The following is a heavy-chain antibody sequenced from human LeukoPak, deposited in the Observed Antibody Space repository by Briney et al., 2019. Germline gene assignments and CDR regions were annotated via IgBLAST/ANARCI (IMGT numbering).Heavy chain of an antibody. J-gene: IGHJ6*03. CDR1: GGSISSSSYY. D-gene: IGHD2/OR15-2a*01. V-gene: IGHV4-39*07. CDR3: ATTHTFYYYMDV. CDR2: IYYSGST. Sequence: SETLSLTCTVSGGSISSSSYYWGWIRQPPGKGLEWIGSIYYSGSTYYNPSLKSRVTISVDTSKNQFSLKLRSVTAADTAVYYCATTHTFYYYMDVWGKGTTVTVSS.